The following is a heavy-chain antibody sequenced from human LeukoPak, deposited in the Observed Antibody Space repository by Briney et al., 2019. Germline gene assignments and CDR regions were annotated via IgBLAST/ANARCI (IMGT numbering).Heavy chain of an antibody. CDR2: IRQDGSQK. Sequence: GGSLRLSCAASGFTFSSYWMSWVRQAPGKGLEWVATIRQDGSQKYYVDSVRGRFTISRDNAKNSLYLQMNSLRAEDTAVYYCARESGSVTSEVDFDYWGQGTLVTVSS. CDR1: GFTFSSYW. J-gene: IGHJ4*02. CDR3: ARESGSVTSEVDFDY. V-gene: IGHV3-7*01. D-gene: IGHD4-17*01.